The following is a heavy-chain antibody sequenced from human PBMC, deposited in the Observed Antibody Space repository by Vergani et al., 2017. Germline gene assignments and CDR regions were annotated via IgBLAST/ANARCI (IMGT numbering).Heavy chain of an antibody. CDR2: IKQDGNEK. J-gene: IGHJ4*02. D-gene: IGHD6-6*01. V-gene: IGHV3-7*01. Sequence: EVQLVESGGGLVQPGGSLRLSCAASGFTFSSYWMSWIRQAPGKGLEWVANIKQDGNEKHYVDSVKARFTVSRDNAKNSLYLQMNSLRAEDTAVYYCARDPWGQLVPGRGTFDYWGQGTLVTVSS. CDR3: ARDPWGQLVPGRGTFDY. CDR1: GFTFSSYW.